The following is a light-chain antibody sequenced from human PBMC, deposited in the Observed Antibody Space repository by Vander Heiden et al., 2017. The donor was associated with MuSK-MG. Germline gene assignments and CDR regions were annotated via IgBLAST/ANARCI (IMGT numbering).Light chain of an antibody. CDR3: QQCYSYPQT. J-gene: IGKJ2*01. V-gene: IGKV1-8*01. CDR1: QGISSY. CDR2: AAS. Sequence: PSSFSASTGDRVTITCRASQGISSYLAWYQQKPGKAPKLLIYAASTLQSGVPSRFSGSGSGTDFTLTISSLQSEDFATYYCQQCYSYPQTFGQGTKLEIK.